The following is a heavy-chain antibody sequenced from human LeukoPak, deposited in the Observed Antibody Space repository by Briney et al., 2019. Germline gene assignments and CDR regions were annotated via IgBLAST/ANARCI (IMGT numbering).Heavy chain of an antibody. J-gene: IGHJ4*02. CDR1: GFTFSSYG. CDR3: ASAGEWLGFLDY. Sequence: PGRSLRLSCAASGFTFSSYGMHWVRQAPGKGLEWVAVIWYDGSNKYYADSVKGRFTISRDNSKNTLYLQMNSLRAEDTAVYYCASAGEWLGFLDYWGQGTLVTVSS. V-gene: IGHV3-33*01. CDR2: IWYDGSNK. D-gene: IGHD6-19*01.